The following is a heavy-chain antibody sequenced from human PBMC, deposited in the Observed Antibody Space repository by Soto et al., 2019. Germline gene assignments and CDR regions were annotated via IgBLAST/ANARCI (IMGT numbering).Heavy chain of an antibody. J-gene: IGHJ3*01. D-gene: IGHD2-15*01. Sequence: EVQLVESGGRLVKPGGSLRLSCAVSGFALSTYSIAWVHQAPGKGLEWVSFTFNYDGSLYYADSVKGRFAISRDDAKNSVYLQMNSLRAEDTAVYYCAREEGYCGGGSCFRSAFDLWGQGTVVTVSS. CDR3: AREEGYCGGGSCFRSAFDL. CDR2: TFNYDGSL. CDR1: GFALSTYS. V-gene: IGHV3-21*01.